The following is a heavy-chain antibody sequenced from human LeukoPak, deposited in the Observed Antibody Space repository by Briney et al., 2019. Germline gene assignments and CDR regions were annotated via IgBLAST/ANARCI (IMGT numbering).Heavy chain of an antibody. CDR1: GGSISSYY. D-gene: IGHD2-2*02. CDR3: AREIVVVPAAIRYYYYGMDV. CDR2: IYTSGST. Sequence: PSETLSLTCTVSGGSISSYYWSWIRQPAGKGLEWIGRIYTSGSTNYNPSLKSRVTMSVDTSKNQFSLKLSSVTAADTAVYYCAREIVVVPAAIRYYYYGMDVWGQGTTVTVSS. V-gene: IGHV4-4*07. J-gene: IGHJ6*02.